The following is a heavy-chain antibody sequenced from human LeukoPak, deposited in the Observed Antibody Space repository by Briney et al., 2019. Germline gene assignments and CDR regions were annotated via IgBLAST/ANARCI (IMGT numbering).Heavy chain of an antibody. CDR2: MNPNSGNT. D-gene: IGHD3-10*01. CDR1: GYTFTSYD. CDR3: AAGGPGDDYYYYYMDV. V-gene: IGHV1-8*01. J-gene: IGHJ6*03. Sequence: ASVKVSCKASGYTFTSYDINWVRQATGQGLEWMGWMNPNSGNTGYAQKYQGRVTMTRNTSISTAYMELSSLRSEDTAVYYCAAGGPGDDYYYYYMDVWGKGTTVTVSS.